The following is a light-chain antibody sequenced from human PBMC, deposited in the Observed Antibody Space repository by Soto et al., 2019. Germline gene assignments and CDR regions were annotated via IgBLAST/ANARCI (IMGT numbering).Light chain of an antibody. V-gene: IGLV1-36*01. CDR1: WSNVGDNA. CDR2: YDD. Sequence: QSVLTQPPSVSEAPRQRVTISCSGSWSNVGDNAVNWYQQLPGKAPKLLIYYDDLRPSGVSGRFSGSKSGTSASLAISGLQCEYEGDYYCAAWDDSLNRWVFGGGPKLTVL. J-gene: IGLJ3*02. CDR3: AAWDDSLNRWV.